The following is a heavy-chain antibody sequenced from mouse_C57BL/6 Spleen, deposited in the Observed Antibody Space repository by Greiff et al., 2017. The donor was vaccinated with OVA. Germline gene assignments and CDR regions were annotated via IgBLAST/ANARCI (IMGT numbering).Heavy chain of an antibody. Sequence: VQLQQSGTELVKPGASVKLSCKASGYTFTSYWMHWVKQRPGQGLEWIGNINPSNGGTNYNEKFKSKATLTVDKSSSTAYMQLSSLTSEDSAVYYCAREGDYYYGSSHYFDYWGQGTTLTVSS. J-gene: IGHJ2*01. D-gene: IGHD1-1*01. CDR3: AREGDYYYGSSHYFDY. CDR2: INPSNGGT. V-gene: IGHV1-53*01. CDR1: GYTFTSYW.